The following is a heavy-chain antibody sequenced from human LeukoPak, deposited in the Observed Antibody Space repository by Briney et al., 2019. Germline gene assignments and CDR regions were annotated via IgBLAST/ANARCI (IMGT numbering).Heavy chain of an antibody. CDR2: IIPILGIA. V-gene: IGHV1-69*04. CDR3: ARVGGTIFGVVIWYFDL. CDR1: GGTFSSYA. D-gene: IGHD3-3*01. Sequence: GASVKVSCKASGGTFSSYAISWVRQAPGQGLEWMGRIIPILGIANYAQKFQGRVTITADKSTSTAYMELSSLRSDDTAVYYCARVGGTIFGVVIWYFDLWGRGTLVTVSS. J-gene: IGHJ2*01.